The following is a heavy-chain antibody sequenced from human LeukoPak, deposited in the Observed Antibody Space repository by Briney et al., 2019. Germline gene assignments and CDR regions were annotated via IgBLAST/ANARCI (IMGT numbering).Heavy chain of an antibody. Sequence: ASVKVSCKASGYTFTSYDINWVRQATGQGLEWMGWMSPNSGNTGYAQKFQGRVTMTRNTSISTAYMELSSLRSEDTAVYYCARPRWFLHYNWFDPWGQGTLVTVSS. CDR1: GYTFTSYD. J-gene: IGHJ5*02. V-gene: IGHV1-8*01. CDR2: MSPNSGNT. CDR3: ARPRWFLHYNWFDP. D-gene: IGHD3-10*01.